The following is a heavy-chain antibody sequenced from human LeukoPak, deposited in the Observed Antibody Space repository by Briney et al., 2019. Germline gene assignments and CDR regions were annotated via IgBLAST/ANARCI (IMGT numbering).Heavy chain of an antibody. J-gene: IGHJ4*02. CDR2: ISGSGGGT. CDR3: AKGGSGSYYIYYFDY. CDR1: GFTFSSYA. D-gene: IGHD3-10*01. V-gene: IGHV3-23*01. Sequence: PGGSLRLSCAASGFTFSSYAMSWVRQAPEKGLEWVSTISGSGGGTYYADSVKGRFTISRDDSKNTLYLQMNSLRAEDTAVYYCAKGGSGSYYIYYFDYWGQGTLVTVSS.